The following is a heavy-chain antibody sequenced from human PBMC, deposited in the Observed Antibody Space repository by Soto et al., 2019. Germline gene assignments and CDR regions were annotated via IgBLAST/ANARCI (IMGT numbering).Heavy chain of an antibody. CDR1: GGTFSSYA. V-gene: IGHV1-69*01. D-gene: IGHD3-22*01. CDR3: ARDPNGYYYW. Sequence: VKVSCKASGGTFSSYAISWVRQAPGQGLEWMGGIIPIFGTANYAQKFQGRVTITADESTSTAYMELSSLRSEDTAVYDCARDPNGYYYWWGQGSLVTVSS. CDR2: IIPIFGTA. J-gene: IGHJ4*02.